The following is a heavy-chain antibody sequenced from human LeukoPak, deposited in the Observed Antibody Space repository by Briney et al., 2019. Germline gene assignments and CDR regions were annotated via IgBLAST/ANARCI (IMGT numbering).Heavy chain of an antibody. Sequence: GGSLRLSCAPSGFTFSSYGMHWVRQAPPKGLEWVAVISYDGSNKYYADSVKGRFTISRDNSKNTLYLQMNSLRAEDTAVYYCAKDVDSPYYYGSGSRYYYYGMDVWGQGTTVTVSS. V-gene: IGHV3-30*18. CDR1: GFTFSSYG. CDR2: ISYDGSNK. CDR3: AKDVDSPYYYGSGSRYYYYGMDV. J-gene: IGHJ6*02. D-gene: IGHD3-10*01.